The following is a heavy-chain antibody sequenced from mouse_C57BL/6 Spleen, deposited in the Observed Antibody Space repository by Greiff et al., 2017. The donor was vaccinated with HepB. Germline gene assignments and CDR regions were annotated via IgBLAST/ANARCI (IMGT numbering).Heavy chain of an antibody. CDR2: ISSGSSTI. J-gene: IGHJ3*01. V-gene: IGHV5-17*01. D-gene: IGHD1-1*01. CDR1: GFTFSDYG. CDR3: ARPDYYGSSYGGFAY. Sequence: VQLQESGGGLVKPGGSLKLSCAASGFTFSDYGMHWVRQAPEKGLEWVAYISSGSSTIYYADTVKGRFTISRDNAKNTLFLQMTSLRSEDPAMYYCARPDYYGSSYGGFAYWGQGTLVTVSA.